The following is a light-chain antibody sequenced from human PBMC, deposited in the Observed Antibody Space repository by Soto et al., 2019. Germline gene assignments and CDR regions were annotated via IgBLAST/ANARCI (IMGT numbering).Light chain of an antibody. V-gene: IGLV1-47*01. CDR2: RSN. CDR1: SSNIGTND. Sequence: QSVLTQPPSASGTPGQRVTISCSGSSSNIGTNDAFWYQQLPGTAPKLLIYRSNQRPSGVPDRFSGSKSGTSASLAISRLRPEDEADYYCASWDYSLSGVLFGGGTKVTVL. CDR3: ASWDYSLSGVL. J-gene: IGLJ2*01.